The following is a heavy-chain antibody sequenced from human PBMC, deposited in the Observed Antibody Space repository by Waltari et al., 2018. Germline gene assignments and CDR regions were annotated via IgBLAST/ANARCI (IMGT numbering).Heavy chain of an antibody. V-gene: IGHV1-2*02. CDR3: ARYAGYNGEGWFDP. CDR2: IDPNNGGA. J-gene: IGHJ5*02. D-gene: IGHD5-12*01. Sequence: QVQLVQSGAEVKKSGASVKVSCKDSGDTFTKYYMQWMRQAPGQGIEWIGWIDPNNGGARYAPKFRGRVTLTSDTSISTAYMWMKNLTSDDTASYYCARYAGYNGEGWFDPWGLGTRIIVSS. CDR1: GDTFTKYY.